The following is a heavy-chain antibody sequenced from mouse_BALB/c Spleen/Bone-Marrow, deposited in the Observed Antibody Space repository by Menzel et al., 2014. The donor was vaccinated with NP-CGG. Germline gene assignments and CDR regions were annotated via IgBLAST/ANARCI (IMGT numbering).Heavy chain of an antibody. CDR3: SRGDYSFAY. J-gene: IGHJ3*01. D-gene: IGHD2-13*01. CDR1: GYAFTNYL. V-gene: IGHV1-54*01. Sequence: VQLQQSGAELVRPGTSVQVSCKASGYAFTNYLIEWVKQRPGQGLEWIGVINPGSGGTNYTETFKGKATLTADKSSSTAYMQLSSLTDDDAAVYCGSRGDYSFAYWGQGNLGTVSA. CDR2: INPGSGGT.